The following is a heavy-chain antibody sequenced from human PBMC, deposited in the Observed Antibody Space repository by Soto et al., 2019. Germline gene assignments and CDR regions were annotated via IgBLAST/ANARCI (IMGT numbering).Heavy chain of an antibody. D-gene: IGHD3-10*01. V-gene: IGHV4-34*01. Sequence: QVQLQQWGAGLLKPSETLSLTCAVYGGSFSGYYWSWIRQPPGKGLEWIGEINHSGSTNYNPSLTSRVTISVDTSKNQFSLKLSSVTAADTAVYYCARGPYGSGSYGGYWGQGTLVTVSS. CDR3: ARGPYGSGSYGGY. J-gene: IGHJ4*02. CDR2: INHSGST. CDR1: GGSFSGYY.